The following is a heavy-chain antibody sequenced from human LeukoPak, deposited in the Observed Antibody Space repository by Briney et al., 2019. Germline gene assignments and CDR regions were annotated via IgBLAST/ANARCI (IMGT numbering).Heavy chain of an antibody. CDR1: GITFSSYE. Sequence: QPGGSLRLSCAASGITFSSYEMNWVRQAPGKGLEWVSYISSSGSTIYYADSVKGRFTISRDNAKNSLYLQMNSLRAEDTAVYYCARDRLSRQWLTPDYFDYWGQGTLVTVSS. V-gene: IGHV3-48*03. CDR3: ARDRLSRQWLTPDYFDY. CDR2: ISSSGSTI. D-gene: IGHD6-19*01. J-gene: IGHJ4*02.